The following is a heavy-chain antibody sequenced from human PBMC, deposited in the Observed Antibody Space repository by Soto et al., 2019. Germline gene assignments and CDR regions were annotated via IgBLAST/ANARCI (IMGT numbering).Heavy chain of an antibody. D-gene: IGHD2-2*01. V-gene: IGHV5-51*01. CDR1: GYSFTNYW. Sequence: RGESLKISCKGSGYSFTNYWIGWVRQMPGKGLEWMGIIYPGDSDTRYSPSFQGQVTISADKSISTAYLQWSSLKASDTAMYYCARRDCSSTRCYNWFDPWGQGTLVTVSS. CDR2: IYPGDSDT. J-gene: IGHJ5*02. CDR3: ARRDCSSTRCYNWFDP.